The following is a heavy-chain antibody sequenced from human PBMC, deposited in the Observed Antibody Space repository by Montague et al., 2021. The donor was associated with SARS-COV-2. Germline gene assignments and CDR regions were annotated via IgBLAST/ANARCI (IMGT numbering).Heavy chain of an antibody. V-gene: IGHV4-39*07. CDR3: ARAEGGTVFDH. D-gene: IGHD2-15*01. CDR2: IYYTGST. CDR1: GGSIRTSSYY. J-gene: IGHJ4*02. Sequence: SETLSLTCTVSGGSIRTSSYYWGWIRQPPGKGLDWIGSIYYTGSTFHNPSLRSRLTLSVDKSRNAFSLTLSSVTAADTAVYFCARAEGGTVFDHWGQGTLVTVSS.